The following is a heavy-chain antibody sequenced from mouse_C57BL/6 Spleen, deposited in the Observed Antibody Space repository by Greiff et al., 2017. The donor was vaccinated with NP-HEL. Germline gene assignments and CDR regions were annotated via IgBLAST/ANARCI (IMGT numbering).Heavy chain of an antibody. CDR2: IWSGGST. CDR1: GFSLTSYG. J-gene: IGHJ4*01. D-gene: IGHD1-1*01. CDR3: ARYYYGSSYRYAMDY. Sequence: VKLVESGPGLVQPSQSLSITCTVSGFSLTSYGVHWVRQSPGKGLEWLGVIWSGGSTDYNAAFISRLSISKDNSKSQVFFKMNSLTADDTAIYYCARYYYGSSYRYAMDYWGQGTSVTVSS. V-gene: IGHV2-2*01.